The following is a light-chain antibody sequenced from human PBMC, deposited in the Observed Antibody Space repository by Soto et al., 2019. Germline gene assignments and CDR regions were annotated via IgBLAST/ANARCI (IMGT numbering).Light chain of an antibody. CDR3: QSYDITLSARYF. CDR1: SSNIGANYD. V-gene: IGLV1-40*01. CDR2: GNS. Sequence: QSVLTQPPSVSGAPGQRVTISCTGSSSNIGANYDVHWYQQRQGTAPKLLIFGNSNRPSGVTDRFSGSKSGTSASLAITGLQAEDEGDYYCQSYDITLSARYFFGTGTKLTVL. J-gene: IGLJ1*01.